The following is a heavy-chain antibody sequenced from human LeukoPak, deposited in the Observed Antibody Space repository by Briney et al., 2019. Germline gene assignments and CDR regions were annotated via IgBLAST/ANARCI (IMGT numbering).Heavy chain of an antibody. V-gene: IGHV4-59*08. D-gene: IGHD6-19*01. Sequence: SETLSLTCTVYGGSISNSYWSWIRQPPGKGLEWIGNIYYSGSTNYNPSLKSRVTISVDTSKNQFSLKLSSVTAADTAVYYCARGWGYFDYWGQGTLVIVSS. J-gene: IGHJ4*02. CDR2: IYYSGST. CDR3: ARGWGYFDY. CDR1: GGSISNSY.